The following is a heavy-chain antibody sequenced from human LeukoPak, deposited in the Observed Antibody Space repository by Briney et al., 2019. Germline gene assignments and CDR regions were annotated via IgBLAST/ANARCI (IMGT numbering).Heavy chain of an antibody. D-gene: IGHD3-22*01. V-gene: IGHV4-59*01. CDR2: IYYSGST. CDR1: GGSISSYY. CDR3: ARDVNYYDSSGYPLP. Sequence: PSETLFLTCTVSGGSISSYYWSWIRQPPGKGLEWIGYIYYSGSTNYNPSLKSRVTISVDTSKNQFSLKLSSVTAADTAVYYCARDVNYYDSSGYPLPWGQGTLVTVSS. J-gene: IGHJ5*02.